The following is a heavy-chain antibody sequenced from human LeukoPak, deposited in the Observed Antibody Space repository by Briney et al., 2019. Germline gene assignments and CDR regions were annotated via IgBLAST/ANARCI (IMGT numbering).Heavy chain of an antibody. CDR3: AKDSKIVGPTFRSYHYMDV. Sequence: PGGSLRLSCAASGFTFSSYAMHWVRQAPGKGLEWVAVISYDGSNKYYADSVKGRFTISRDNSKNTLYLQMNSLRAEDTAVYYCAKDSKIVGPTFRSYHYMDVWGKGTTVTVSS. V-gene: IGHV3-30*04. CDR1: GFTFSSYA. J-gene: IGHJ6*03. CDR2: ISYDGSNK. D-gene: IGHD1-26*01.